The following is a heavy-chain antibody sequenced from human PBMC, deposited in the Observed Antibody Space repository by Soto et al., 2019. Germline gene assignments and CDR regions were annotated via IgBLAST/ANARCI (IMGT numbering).Heavy chain of an antibody. D-gene: IGHD3-10*01. CDR1: GFTFSSYG. CDR2: IWYDGSNK. Sequence: GGSLRLSCAASGFTFSSYGMHWVRQAPGKGLEWVAVIWYDGSNKYYADSVKGRFTISRDNSKNTLYLQMNSLRAEDTAVYYCARDTFYYGSGSYYPDYWGQGTLVTVSS. J-gene: IGHJ4*02. V-gene: IGHV3-33*01. CDR3: ARDTFYYGSGSYYPDY.